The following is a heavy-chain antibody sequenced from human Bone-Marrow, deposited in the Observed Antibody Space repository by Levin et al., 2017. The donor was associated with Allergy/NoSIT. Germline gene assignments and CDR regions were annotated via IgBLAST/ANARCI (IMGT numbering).Heavy chain of an antibody. CDR2: INQDGSEK. CDR1: KLTLSNYW. Sequence: GESLKISCAASKLTLSNYWMSWVRQASGKGLEWVANINQDGSEKYYVDSVKGRFTISRDNAKNSLYLQMNSLRAEDTAVYYCARDPRYCSGGSCYWGVFDYWGQGALVTVSS. J-gene: IGHJ4*02. CDR3: ARDPRYCSGGSCYWGVFDY. V-gene: IGHV3-7*01. D-gene: IGHD2-15*01.